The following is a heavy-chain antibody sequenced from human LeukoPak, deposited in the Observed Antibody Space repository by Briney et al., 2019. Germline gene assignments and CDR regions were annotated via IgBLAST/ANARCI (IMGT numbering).Heavy chain of an antibody. D-gene: IGHD3-3*01. CDR3: ARGAGDFWSGYYGYFDY. J-gene: IGHJ4*02. Sequence: SETLSLTCTVSGGSISSFYWSWIRQPAGKGLEWIGRIYTSGSTNYNPSLKSRVTISVDTSKNQFSLELSSVTAADTAVYYCARGAGDFWSGYYGYFDYWGQGTLVTVSS. CDR2: IYTSGST. V-gene: IGHV4-4*07. CDR1: GGSISSFY.